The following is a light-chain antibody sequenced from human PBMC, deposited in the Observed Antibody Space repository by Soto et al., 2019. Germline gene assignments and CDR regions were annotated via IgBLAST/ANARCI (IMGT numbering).Light chain of an antibody. V-gene: IGLV1-51*01. Sequence: QSVLTQPPSVSAAPGQKVTISCSGSNSNIGNNYVSWYQHLPGTAPRLLIYDNEKRPSGIPDRFSGSKSGTSATLGITGLQTGDEADYYCGTWDNSLIAGVFGGGTKVTVL. CDR3: GTWDNSLIAGV. J-gene: IGLJ3*02. CDR2: DNE. CDR1: NSNIGNNY.